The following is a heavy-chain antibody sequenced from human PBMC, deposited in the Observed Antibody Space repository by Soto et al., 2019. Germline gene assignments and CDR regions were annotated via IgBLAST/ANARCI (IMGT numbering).Heavy chain of an antibody. Sequence: VQLLESGGGLVQPGGSLRLSCAASGFIFRDYAMNWVRQAPGKGLEWVSDISGSGDSARYADSVKGRFTISRDNSRDTLYLHMNSHRVDDTAVYYCGKERRGSGWSVCDFWGQGDLVTVSS. CDR3: GKERRGSGWSVCDF. CDR1: GFIFRDYA. V-gene: IGHV3-23*01. CDR2: ISGSGDSA. D-gene: IGHD6-19*01. J-gene: IGHJ4*02.